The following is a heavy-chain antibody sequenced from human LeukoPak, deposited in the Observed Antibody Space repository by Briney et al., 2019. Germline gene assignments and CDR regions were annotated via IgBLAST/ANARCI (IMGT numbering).Heavy chain of an antibody. CDR2: IYSGGNT. V-gene: IGHV3-53*01. J-gene: IGHJ5*02. CDR1: GFTVSSNS. D-gene: IGHD5-12*01. CDR3: ARDLPSGTSGFVFDP. Sequence: GGSLRLSCTVSGFTVSSNSMSWVRQAPGKGLEWVSFIYSGGNTHYSDSVKGRFTISRDNSKNTLYLQMNSLRAEDTAVYHCARDLPSGTSGFVFDPWGQGTLVTVSS.